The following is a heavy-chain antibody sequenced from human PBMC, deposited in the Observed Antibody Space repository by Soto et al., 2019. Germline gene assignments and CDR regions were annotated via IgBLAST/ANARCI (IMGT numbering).Heavy chain of an antibody. Sequence: SETLSLTCTVSGGSISSYYWSWIRQPAGKGMEWIGRIHTTESTNYNPSLKSRVTMSIDTSNNQFSLKLSSLTAADTAVYYCARALSSAAGLYFDYWGQGTLVTVSS. D-gene: IGHD6-13*01. J-gene: IGHJ4*02. CDR3: ARALSSAAGLYFDY. CDR2: IHTTEST. CDR1: GGSISSYY. V-gene: IGHV4-4*07.